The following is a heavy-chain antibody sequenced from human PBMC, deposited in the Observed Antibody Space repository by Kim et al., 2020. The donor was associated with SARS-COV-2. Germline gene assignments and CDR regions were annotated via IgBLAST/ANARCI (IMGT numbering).Heavy chain of an antibody. J-gene: IGHJ4*02. D-gene: IGHD5-18*01. CDR1: GFTFSSYS. CDR2: ISSSSSTI. V-gene: IGHV3-48*02. CDR3: AISGSGYSYGRGGY. Sequence: GGSLRLSCAASGFTFSSYSMNWVRQAPGKGLEWVSYISSSSSTIYYADSVKGRFTISRDNAKNSLYLQMNSLRDEDTAVYYCAISGSGYSYGRGGYWGQGTLVTVSS.